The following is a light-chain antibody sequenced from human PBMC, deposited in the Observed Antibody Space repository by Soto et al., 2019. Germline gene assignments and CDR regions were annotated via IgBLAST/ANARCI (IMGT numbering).Light chain of an antibody. J-gene: IGLJ1*01. Sequence: QSVLTQPASVSGSPRQSITISCTGTSSDVGSYNYVSWYQQHPGKAPNLMIYEVSHRPSGVSNRFSGSKSGNTASLTISGLQADDEADYYCSSYTTTSTYVFGTGTKLTVL. V-gene: IGLV2-14*01. CDR1: SSDVGSYNY. CDR2: EVS. CDR3: SSYTTTSTYV.